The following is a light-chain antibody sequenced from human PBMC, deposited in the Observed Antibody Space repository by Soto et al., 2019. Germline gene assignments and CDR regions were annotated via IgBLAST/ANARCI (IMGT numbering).Light chain of an antibody. CDR2: ATS. V-gene: IGKV1-27*01. CDR1: QGIAPY. Sequence: DVQMTQSPSSLSAFVGDRVTITCRASQGIAPYLAWFQQKPGKVPKIMIYATSTLQSGDQSRFSGSGSGTDFTLTISSLQPEDVATYYCQKYNTAPLTFGGGTKVDIK. J-gene: IGKJ4*01. CDR3: QKYNTAPLT.